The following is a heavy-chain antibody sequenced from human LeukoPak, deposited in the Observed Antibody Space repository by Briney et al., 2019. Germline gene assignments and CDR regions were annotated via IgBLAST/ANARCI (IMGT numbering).Heavy chain of an antibody. CDR2: ISGYNGNT. V-gene: IGHV1-18*01. D-gene: IGHD1-1*01. CDR3: ARDGTPGTTFRFDP. CDR1: DYTYTSYG. Sequence: GASVKVSCKASDYTYTSYGISWVRQAPGQGLEWMGWISGYNGNTNYAQKFQARVTTTTDTSTTTAYMELRSLRSDDTAVYYCARDGTPGTTFRFDPWGQGTLVIVSS. J-gene: IGHJ5*02.